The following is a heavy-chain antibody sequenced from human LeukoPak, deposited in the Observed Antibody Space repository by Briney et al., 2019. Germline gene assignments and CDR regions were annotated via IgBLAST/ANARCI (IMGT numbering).Heavy chain of an antibody. CDR1: GYTLTELS. D-gene: IGHD6-6*01. V-gene: IGHV1-24*01. Sequence: GASVKVSCKVSGYTLTELSMHWVRQAPGKGLEWMGGFDPEDGETIYAQKFQGRVTMTEDTSTDTAYMELSSLRSEDTAVYYCATLEYSSSSHYYYYYMDVWGKGTTVTVSS. J-gene: IGHJ6*03. CDR3: ATLEYSSSSHYYYYYMDV. CDR2: FDPEDGET.